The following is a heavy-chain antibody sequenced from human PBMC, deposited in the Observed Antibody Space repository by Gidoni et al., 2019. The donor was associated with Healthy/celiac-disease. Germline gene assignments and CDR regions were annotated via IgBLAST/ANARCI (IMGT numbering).Heavy chain of an antibody. D-gene: IGHD3-22*01. CDR3: ARPSDSSGYINWYFDL. CDR1: GYSFTSYW. Sequence: EVQLVQSGAEVKKPGESLKISCKGSGYSFTSYWIGWVRQMPGKGLEWMGIIYPGDSDTRYSPAFQGQVTISADKSISTAYLQWSSLKASDTAMYYCARPSDSSGYINWYFDLWGRGTLVTVSS. J-gene: IGHJ2*01. CDR2: IYPGDSDT. V-gene: IGHV5-51*01.